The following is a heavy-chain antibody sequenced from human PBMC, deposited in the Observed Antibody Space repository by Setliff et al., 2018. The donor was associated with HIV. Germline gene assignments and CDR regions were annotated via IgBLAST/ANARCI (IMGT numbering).Heavy chain of an antibody. CDR3: AKQLSPHFYYYMDV. CDR2: INSDGSST. Sequence: GGSLRLSCEASGFTLSSYWMHWVRRVPGKGLVWVSRINSDGSSTSYADSVTGRFTISRDNARNTVYLQLNSLRVEDTAVYYCAKQLSPHFYYYMDVWGNGTTVTV. V-gene: IGHV3-74*01. CDR1: GFTLSSYW. J-gene: IGHJ6*03. D-gene: IGHD3-3*02.